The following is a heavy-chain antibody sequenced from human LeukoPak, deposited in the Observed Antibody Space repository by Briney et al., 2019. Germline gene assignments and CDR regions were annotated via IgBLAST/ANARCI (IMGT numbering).Heavy chain of an antibody. CDR1: GFTFSSYA. V-gene: IGHV3-23*01. Sequence: PGGSLRLSCAASGFTFSSYAITWVRQAPGKGLEWVSAISGSGGNTYYVDSVKGRFTISRDNSKNTPYLQMNSLRAEDTAVYYCAKEKTTVVTPGLDYWGQGTLVTVSS. CDR3: AKEKTTVVTPGLDY. D-gene: IGHD4-23*01. J-gene: IGHJ4*02. CDR2: ISGSGGNT.